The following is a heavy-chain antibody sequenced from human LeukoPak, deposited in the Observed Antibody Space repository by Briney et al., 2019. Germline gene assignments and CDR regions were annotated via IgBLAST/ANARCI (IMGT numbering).Heavy chain of an antibody. Sequence: ASVKVSCKASGYTFTDYFMHWVRQAPGQGLEWMGWINPNSGGTHYAQKFQGRVTITRDTSISTAYMELSRLRSGDTAVYYCARDPGYSSPRGDYWGQGTLVTVSS. V-gene: IGHV1-2*02. CDR2: INPNSGGT. J-gene: IGHJ4*02. CDR3: ARDPGYSSPRGDY. CDR1: GYTFTDYF. D-gene: IGHD5-18*01.